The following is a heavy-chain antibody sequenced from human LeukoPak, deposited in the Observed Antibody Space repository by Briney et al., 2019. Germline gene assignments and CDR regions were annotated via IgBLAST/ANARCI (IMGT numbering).Heavy chain of an antibody. D-gene: IGHD6-6*01. Sequence: GGSLRLSCAASGFTFSSYSMNWVRQAPVKGLEWVAVISYDGSNKYYADSVKGRFTISRDNSKNTLYRQMNSLRAEDTAVYYCAKDRIRAALVPRWGHLDYWGQGTLVTVSS. J-gene: IGHJ4*02. CDR1: GFTFSSYS. CDR2: ISYDGSNK. CDR3: AKDRIRAALVPRWGHLDY. V-gene: IGHV3-30*18.